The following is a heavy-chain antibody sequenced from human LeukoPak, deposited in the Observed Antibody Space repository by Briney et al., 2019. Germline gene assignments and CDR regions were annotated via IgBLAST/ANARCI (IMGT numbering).Heavy chain of an antibody. V-gene: IGHV3-7*01. D-gene: IGHD2-15*01. Sequence: PGGSLRLSCAASGFTLSSYWMTWVRQAPGKGLEWVANIRQDGGEIYYVDSVKDRLTISRDNAKNSLYLQMNSLRAEDTAVYYCARESGSSRNFDYWGQGTLVTVSS. J-gene: IGHJ4*02. CDR2: IRQDGGEI. CDR1: GFTLSSYW. CDR3: ARESGSSRNFDY.